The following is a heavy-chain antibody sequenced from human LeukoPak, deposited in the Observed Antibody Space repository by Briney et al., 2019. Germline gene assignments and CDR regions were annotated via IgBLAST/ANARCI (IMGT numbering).Heavy chain of an antibody. CDR1: GFTFSSYW. CDR2: INSDDSST. V-gene: IGHV3-74*01. D-gene: IGHD6-19*01. J-gene: IGHJ4*02. Sequence: GSLRLSCAASGFTFSSYWMHWVRQAPGKGLVWVSRINSDDSSTSYADSVKGRFTISRDNAKNTLYLQMNSLRAEDTAVYYCARGSSGWYEFDYWGQGNLVTVSS. CDR3: ARGSSGWYEFDY.